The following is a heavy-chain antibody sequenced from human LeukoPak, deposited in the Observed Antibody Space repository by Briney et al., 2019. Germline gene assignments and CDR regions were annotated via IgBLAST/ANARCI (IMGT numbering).Heavy chain of an antibody. Sequence: KPSETLSLTCAVSGGSTSSYYRSWIRQPPGKGLEWIGYIYYSGSTNYNPSLKSRVTISVDTSKNQFSLKLSSVTAADTAVYYCAISHTYQPYYFDYWRQGTLVTVSS. CDR2: IYYSGST. CDR3: AISHTYQPYYFDY. D-gene: IGHD3-16*01. V-gene: IGHV4-59*01. J-gene: IGHJ4*02. CDR1: GGSTSSYY.